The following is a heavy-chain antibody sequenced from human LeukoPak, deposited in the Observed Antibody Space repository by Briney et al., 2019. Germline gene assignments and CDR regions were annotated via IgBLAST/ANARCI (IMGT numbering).Heavy chain of an antibody. J-gene: IGHJ4*02. CDR1: GGSFTKYY. D-gene: IGHD3-10*01. CDR2: INHSRST. Sequence: PSGTLSLTCVLYGGSFTKYYWTWIRQPPRKGLEGIGEINHSRSTNYNPSPDSRVTISVDPSKNQFSLKLTSVTAADTAVYYCARVTGYNDPSARFGLDYWGQGNLVTVSS. V-gene: IGHV4-34*01. CDR3: ARVTGYNDPSARFGLDY.